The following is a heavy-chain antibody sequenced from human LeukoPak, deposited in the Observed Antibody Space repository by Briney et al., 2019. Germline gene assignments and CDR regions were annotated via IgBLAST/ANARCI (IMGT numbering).Heavy chain of an antibody. CDR2: ISGSGSST. Sequence: GGSLRLSCAASEFTFSSYAMSWVRQAPGKGLEWVSGISGSGSSTYYADSVKGRFTISRDNSKNTLYLQMNSLRAEDTAVYYCARGGLWKGLGWFDPWGQGTLVTVSS. CDR3: ARGGLWKGLGWFDP. D-gene: IGHD3-3*01. J-gene: IGHJ5*02. V-gene: IGHV3-23*01. CDR1: EFTFSSYA.